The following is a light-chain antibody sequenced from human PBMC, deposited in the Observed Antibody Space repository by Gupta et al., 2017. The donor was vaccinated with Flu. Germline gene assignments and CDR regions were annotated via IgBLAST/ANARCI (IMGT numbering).Light chain of an antibody. Sequence: VTISCTGTSSDVGAYNYVSWYQQHPGKAPKLMIYEVTKRPSGVPDRFSGSKSGNTASLTVSGLHAEDEADYYCSSYAGSNNLYVFGTGTKVTVL. CDR1: SSDVGAYNY. CDR3: SSYAGSNNLYV. J-gene: IGLJ1*01. CDR2: EVT. V-gene: IGLV2-8*01.